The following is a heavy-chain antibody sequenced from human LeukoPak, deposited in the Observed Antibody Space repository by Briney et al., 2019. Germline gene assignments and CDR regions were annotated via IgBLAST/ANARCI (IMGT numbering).Heavy chain of an antibody. CDR2: IIPILGIA. CDR1: GCTFSSYA. Sequence: ASVKVSCKASGCTFSSYAISWVRQAPGQGLEWMGRIIPILGIANYAQKFQGRVTITADKSTSTAYMELSSLRSEDTAVYYCASAPDYDSSGSLDYWRQGTLVTVSS. J-gene: IGHJ4*02. D-gene: IGHD3-22*01. CDR3: ASAPDYDSSGSLDY. V-gene: IGHV1-69*04.